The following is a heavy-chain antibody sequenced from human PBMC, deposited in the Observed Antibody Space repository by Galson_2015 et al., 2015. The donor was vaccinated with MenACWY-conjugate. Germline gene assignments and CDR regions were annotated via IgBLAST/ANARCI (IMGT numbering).Heavy chain of an antibody. D-gene: IGHD1-26*01. CDR1: GFTFSTYW. Sequence: SLRLSCAASGFTFSTYWMHWVRQAPGKGLVWVSRINSDGSSTSYADSVKGRFTISRDNAKNTLYLQMNSLRAEDTAVYYCARLGGNYKTASHFDYWGQETLVTVSS. J-gene: IGHJ4*02. CDR3: ARLGGNYKTASHFDY. V-gene: IGHV3-74*01. CDR2: INSDGSST.